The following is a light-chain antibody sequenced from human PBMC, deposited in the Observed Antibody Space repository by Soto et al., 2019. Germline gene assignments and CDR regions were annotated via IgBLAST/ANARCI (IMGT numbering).Light chain of an antibody. CDR3: AAWDESPNVPV. CDR1: NSNIGRNT. Sequence: QSVLTQPPSASGTPGRRVTISCSGSNSNIGRNTVNWYQQFPGAAPNLLIHSDNERPSGVPDRFSGSRSGTSASLAISGLQSEDEADYYCAAWDESPNVPVFGGGTKLTVL. CDR2: SDN. J-gene: IGLJ3*02. V-gene: IGLV1-44*01.